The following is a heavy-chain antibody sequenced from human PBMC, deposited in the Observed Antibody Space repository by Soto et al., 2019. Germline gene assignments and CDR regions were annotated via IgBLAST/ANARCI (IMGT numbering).Heavy chain of an antibody. D-gene: IGHD2-8*02. CDR2: INHRGST. J-gene: IGHJ4*02. CDR3: ARDKITGLFDY. V-gene: IGHV4-34*01. CDR1: GGSFSGYY. Sequence: QVQLQQWGAGLLKPSETLSLTCAVYGGSFSGYYWTWIRQPPGTGLEWIGEINHRGSTNYNPSLKSRLTISVDTSKNQFSLKLTSVTAADTAVYYCARDKITGLFDYWGQETLVTVSS.